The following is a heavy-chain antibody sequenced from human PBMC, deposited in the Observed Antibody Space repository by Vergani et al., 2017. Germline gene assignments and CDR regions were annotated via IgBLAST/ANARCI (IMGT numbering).Heavy chain of an antibody. Sequence: QLQLPESGPGLVKPSETLSLTRTVSGGSISSSSYYWGWIRQPPGKGLEWIGSIYYSGSTYYNPSLKSRVTISVDTSKNQFSLKLSSVTAADTAVYYCARGITGTTWLDYWGQGTLVTVSS. CDR1: GGSISSSSYY. CDR2: IYYSGST. CDR3: ARGITGTTWLDY. J-gene: IGHJ4*02. D-gene: IGHD1-7*01. V-gene: IGHV4-39*07.